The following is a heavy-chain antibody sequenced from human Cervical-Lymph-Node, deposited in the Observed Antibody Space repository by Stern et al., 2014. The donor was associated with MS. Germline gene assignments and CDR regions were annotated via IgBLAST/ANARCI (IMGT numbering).Heavy chain of an antibody. CDR2: INGDGRSV. J-gene: IGHJ3*02. CDR1: GFTISRYW. D-gene: IGHD1-1*01. V-gene: IGHV3-74*02. CDR3: VSLVLLEDRAFDM. Sequence: VQLVQSGGGLVQPGGSLRLSCTASGFTISRYWMHWVRQAPGKGLVWVSRINGDGRSVSYADFVKGRFTISRDNAKNTMYLQMNSLRAEDTAVYYCVSLVLLEDRAFDMWGQGTMVTVSS.